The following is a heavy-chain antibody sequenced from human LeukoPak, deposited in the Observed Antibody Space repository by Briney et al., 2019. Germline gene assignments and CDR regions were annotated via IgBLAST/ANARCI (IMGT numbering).Heavy chain of an antibody. Sequence: ASVKVSCKASGYTFTGYYMHWVRQAPGQGLEWMGWINPNSGGTNYAQKFQGRVTMTRDTSISTAYMELSRLRSDDTAVYYCARWLEPNYDFSGFDPWGQGTLVTASS. CDR3: ARWLEPNYDFSGFDP. CDR2: INPNSGGT. J-gene: IGHJ5*02. D-gene: IGHD3-3*01. CDR1: GYTFTGYY. V-gene: IGHV1-2*02.